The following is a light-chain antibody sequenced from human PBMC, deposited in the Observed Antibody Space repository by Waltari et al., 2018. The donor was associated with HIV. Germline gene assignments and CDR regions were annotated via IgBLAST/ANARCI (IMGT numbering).Light chain of an antibody. J-gene: IGLJ2*01. CDR2: GNS. V-gene: IGLV1-40*01. Sequence: QSELTQPPSVSAAPGQRVTISCTGSSSNIGAGYDVHWYQQLPGRAHKVVSYGNSNRPSGVPDRFSGSKSGSSASLVITGLQSEDEADYYCQSYDSNLSGLFGGGTKVTVL. CDR1: SSNIGAGYD. CDR3: QSYDSNLSGL.